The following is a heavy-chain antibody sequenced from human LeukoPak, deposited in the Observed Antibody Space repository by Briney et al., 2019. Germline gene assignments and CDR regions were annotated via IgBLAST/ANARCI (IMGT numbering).Heavy chain of an antibody. CDR3: ARGESSTSDRKFDY. V-gene: IGHV4-31*03. CDR1: GAAVSSVGHH. D-gene: IGHD2-2*01. Sequence: SETLSLTCTVSGAAVSSVGHHWSWIRQHSGKGLEWIGFISSTGSMYNPSLKSRVTISVDTSKNQFSLKLSSVTAADTAVYYCARGESSTSDRKFDYWGQGTLVTVSS. J-gene: IGHJ4*02. CDR2: ISSTGSM.